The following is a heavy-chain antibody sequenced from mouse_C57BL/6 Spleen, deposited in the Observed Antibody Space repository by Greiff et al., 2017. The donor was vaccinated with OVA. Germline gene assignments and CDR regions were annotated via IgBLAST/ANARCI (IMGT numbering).Heavy chain of an antibody. CDR3: ARDENYDYGEVFDY. Sequence: EVQLQQSGPVLVKPGASVKMSCKASGYTFTDYYMNWVKQSHGKSLEWIGVINPYNGGTSYNQKFKGKATLTVDKSSSTAYMELNSLTSEDSAVYYCARDENYDYGEVFDYWGQGTTLTVSS. CDR1: GYTFTDYY. J-gene: IGHJ2*01. CDR2: INPYNGGT. V-gene: IGHV1-19*01. D-gene: IGHD2-4*01.